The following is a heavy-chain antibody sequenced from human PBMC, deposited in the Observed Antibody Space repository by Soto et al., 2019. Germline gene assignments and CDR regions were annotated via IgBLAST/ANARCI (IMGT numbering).Heavy chain of an antibody. CDR3: TTEDDSSGYYHGDY. CDR2: IKSKTDGGTT. CDR1: GFTFSNAW. D-gene: IGHD3-22*01. V-gene: IGHV3-15*01. Sequence: AGGSLRLSCAASGFTFSNAWMSWVRQAPGKGLEWVGRIKSKTDGGTTDYAAPVKGRFTISRDDSKNTLYLQMNSLKTEDTAVYYCTTEDDSSGYYHGDYWGQGTLVTVSS. J-gene: IGHJ4*02.